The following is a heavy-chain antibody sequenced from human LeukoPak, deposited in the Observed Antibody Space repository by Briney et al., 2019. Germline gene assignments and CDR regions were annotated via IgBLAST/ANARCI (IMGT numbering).Heavy chain of an antibody. V-gene: IGHV3-74*01. D-gene: IGHD3-16*01. CDR3: AKRLGKSGGYFDY. CDR1: GFTFSSYW. Sequence: GGSLRLSCAASGFTFSSYWMHWVRQAPGKGLVWVSRINSDGSSTSYADSVKGRFTISRDNAKNTLYLQMNSLRAEDTAVYYCAKRLGKSGGYFDYWGQGTLVTVSS. CDR2: INSDGSST. J-gene: IGHJ4*02.